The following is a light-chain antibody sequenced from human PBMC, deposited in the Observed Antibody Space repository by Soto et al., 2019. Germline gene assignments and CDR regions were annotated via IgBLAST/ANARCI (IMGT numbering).Light chain of an antibody. CDR3: LQDYSFPRT. Sequence: AIQVTQSPSSLSASVGDRVTITCRASQGIRNDLSWYQQKPGKAPELLIYAASSLQSGVPSRFSGSGSGTDFTLTISSLQPEDFATYYCLQDYSFPRTFGGGTKVDIK. V-gene: IGKV1-6*02. J-gene: IGKJ4*01. CDR2: AAS. CDR1: QGIRND.